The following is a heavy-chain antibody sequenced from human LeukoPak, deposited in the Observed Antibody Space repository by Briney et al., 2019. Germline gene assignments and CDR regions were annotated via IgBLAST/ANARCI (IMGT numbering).Heavy chain of an antibody. CDR1: GFTFSSYS. Sequence: GGSLRLSCAASGFTFSSYSMNWVRQAPGKGLEWVSSISSSSSYIYYADSVKGRFTISRDNAKNSLYLQMNSLRAEDTAVYYCARDPGAGAIPASDYWGQGTLVTVSS. V-gene: IGHV3-21*01. J-gene: IGHJ4*02. CDR3: ARDPGAGAIPASDY. D-gene: IGHD1-26*01. CDR2: ISSSSSYI.